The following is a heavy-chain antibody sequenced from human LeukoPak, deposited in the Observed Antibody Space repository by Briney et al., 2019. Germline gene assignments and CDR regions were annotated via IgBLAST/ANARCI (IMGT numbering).Heavy chain of an antibody. Sequence: GSLRLSCAASGFTFSSYAMSWIRQPPGKGLEWIGESNQSGNTNYNPSLKSRATILVDKSKNQFSLELNSVTAADTAVYFCARSHQGGRRYFDLWGRGTLVTVSS. CDR3: ARSHQGGRRYFDL. V-gene: IGHV4-34*01. J-gene: IGHJ2*01. D-gene: IGHD3-16*01. CDR1: GFTFSSYA. CDR2: SNQSGNT.